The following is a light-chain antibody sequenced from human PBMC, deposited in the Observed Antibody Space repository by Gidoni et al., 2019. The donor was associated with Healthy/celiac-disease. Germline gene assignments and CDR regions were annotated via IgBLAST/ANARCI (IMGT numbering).Light chain of an antibody. J-gene: IGKJ4*01. CDR3: QQYDNLPLT. V-gene: IGKV1-33*01. CDR2: DAS. CDR1: QDISNY. Sequence: DIQMTQSPSSLSASVGDRVTITCQASQDISNYLNWYQQKPGKAPKLLIYDASNLETGVPSRFSGSGSLTDFTFTISSLQPEEIATYYCQQYDNLPLTFGGGTKVEIK.